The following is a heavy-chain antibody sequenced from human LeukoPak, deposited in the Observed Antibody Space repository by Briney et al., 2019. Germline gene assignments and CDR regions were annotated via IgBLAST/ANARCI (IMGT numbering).Heavy chain of an antibody. CDR3: ARNGYEQQPVLGFDY. J-gene: IGHJ4*02. V-gene: IGHV3-53*01. CDR2: IYSGGST. D-gene: IGHD6-13*01. CDR1: GFTVSSNY. Sequence: GGSLRLSCAASGFTVSSNYMSWVRQAPGKGLEWVSVIYSGGSTYYADSVKGRFTISRDNSKNTLYLQMNSLRAEDTAVYYCARNGYEQQPVLGFDYWGQGTLVTVSS.